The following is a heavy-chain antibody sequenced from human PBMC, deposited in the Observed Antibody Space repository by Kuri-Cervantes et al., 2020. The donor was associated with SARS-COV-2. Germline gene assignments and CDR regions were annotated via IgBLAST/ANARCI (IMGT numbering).Heavy chain of an antibody. V-gene: IGHV5-51*01. CDR3: ARRAYGEKVDYYYMDV. CDR1: GYSFTNYW. Sequence: GGSLRLSCKGSGYSFTNYWIAWVRQMPGKGLEWMGIIYPGDSDTKYSPSFQGQVTISADKSISTAFLQRSSLKASDTAMYYCARRAYGEKVDYYYMDVWGKGTTVTVSS. D-gene: IGHD4-17*01. J-gene: IGHJ6*03. CDR2: IYPGDSDT.